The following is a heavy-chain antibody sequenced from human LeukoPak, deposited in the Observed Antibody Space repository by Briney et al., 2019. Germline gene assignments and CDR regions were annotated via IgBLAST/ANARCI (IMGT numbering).Heavy chain of an antibody. CDR3: ARVNSAGESLRYFDWLPPSNWFDP. CDR2: IYYSGST. CDR1: GGSISSYY. D-gene: IGHD3-9*01. Sequence: SETLSLTCTVSGGSISSYYWSWIRQPPGKGLEWIGYIYYSGSTNCNPSLKSRVTISVDTSKNQFSLKLSSVTAADTAVYYCARVNSAGESLRYFDWLPPSNWFDPWGQGTLVTVSS. V-gene: IGHV4-59*01. J-gene: IGHJ5*02.